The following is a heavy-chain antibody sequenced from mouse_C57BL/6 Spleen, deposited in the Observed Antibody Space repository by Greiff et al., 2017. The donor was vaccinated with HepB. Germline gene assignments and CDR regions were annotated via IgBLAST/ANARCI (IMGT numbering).Heavy chain of an antibody. CDR3: ARIYYYGSSLFDD. Sequence: EVQLQESGPELVKPGASVKISCKASGYSFTGYYMNWVKQSPEKSLELIGEINPSTGGTTYNQKFKAKATLTVDKSSSTAYMQLKSLTSEDSAVYYCARIYYYGSSLFDDWGQGTTLTVSS. CDR1: GYSFTGYY. CDR2: INPSTGGT. V-gene: IGHV1-42*01. D-gene: IGHD1-1*01. J-gene: IGHJ2*01.